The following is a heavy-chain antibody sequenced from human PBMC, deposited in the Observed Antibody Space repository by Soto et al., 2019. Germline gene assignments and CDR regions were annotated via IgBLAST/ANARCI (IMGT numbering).Heavy chain of an antibody. CDR2: MFYSAAT. CDR1: PDSLSSMRSC. J-gene: IGHJ5*02. V-gene: IGHV4-39*01. CDR3: AGYNSGSYYLDP. D-gene: IGHD1-26*01. Sequence: SESMSRTCFLSPDSLSSMRSCWAWIRQPRRKRLQWIGCMFYSAATYYNSSPKNRFTFSVQTSNNDCFLRLGSVTAPDAAGYDCAGYNSGSYYLDPWGQGTRVTVSS.